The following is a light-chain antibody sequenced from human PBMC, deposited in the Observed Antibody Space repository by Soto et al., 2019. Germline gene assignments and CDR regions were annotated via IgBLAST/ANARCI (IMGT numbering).Light chain of an antibody. V-gene: IGKV3-15*01. CDR1: QSVSNN. CDR3: QQYNNWPRT. J-gene: IGKJ1*01. CDR2: GAS. Sequence: EIIMAQSPATLSVSPLERATLSFMASQSVSNNLAWYQQKPGQAPRLLIYGASTRATGIPARFSGSGSGTEFTLTISSLQSEDFAVYYCQQYNNWPRTFGQGTKVDIK.